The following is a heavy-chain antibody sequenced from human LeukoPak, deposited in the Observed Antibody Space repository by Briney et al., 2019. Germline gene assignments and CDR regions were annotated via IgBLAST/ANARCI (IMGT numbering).Heavy chain of an antibody. CDR2: ISTYNGNT. Sequence: ASVKVSCKASGYTFTNYGISWVRQAPGQGLEWMGWISTYNGNTNYAQKLQGRVTMTTDTSTSTAYMELRNLRSDDTAVYYCARGGVSSSWYRTPDYWGQGTLVTVSS. CDR3: ARGGVSSSWYRTPDY. D-gene: IGHD6-13*01. CDR1: GYTFTNYG. V-gene: IGHV1-18*01. J-gene: IGHJ4*02.